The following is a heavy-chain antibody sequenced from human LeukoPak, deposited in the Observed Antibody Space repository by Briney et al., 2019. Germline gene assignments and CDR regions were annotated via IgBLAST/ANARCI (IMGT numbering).Heavy chain of an antibody. D-gene: IGHD3-10*01. Sequence: ASVKVSCKASGYTFTSYDINWVRQATGQGLEWMGWMNPNSGNTGYAQKFQGRVTMTRDTSISTAYMELSRLRSDDTAVYYCARWSYYGSGSYSDYWGQGTLVTVSS. J-gene: IGHJ4*02. CDR2: MNPNSGNT. V-gene: IGHV1-8*01. CDR3: ARWSYYGSGSYSDY. CDR1: GYTFTSYD.